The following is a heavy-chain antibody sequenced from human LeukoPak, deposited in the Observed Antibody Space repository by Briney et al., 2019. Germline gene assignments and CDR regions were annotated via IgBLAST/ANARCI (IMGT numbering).Heavy chain of an antibody. V-gene: IGHV4-59*08. D-gene: IGHD6-19*01. CDR3: ARHGGGWSFDY. Sequence: SETLSLTCTVSGASISSYYWSWIRQPPGKGPAWIAYIYDSGSTNYNPSLKSRVTTSVDTSKDQFSLMLSSVTAADTAVYFCARHGGGWSFDYWGQGTLVTVSS. CDR1: GASISSYY. J-gene: IGHJ4*02. CDR2: IYDSGST.